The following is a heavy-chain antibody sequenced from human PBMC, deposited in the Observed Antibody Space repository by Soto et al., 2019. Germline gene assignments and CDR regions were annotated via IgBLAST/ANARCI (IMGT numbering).Heavy chain of an antibody. J-gene: IGHJ3*02. CDR2: IYWNDDK. CDR1: GFSLSTSGVG. CDR3: ANRRKLLQAFDI. V-gene: IGHV2-5*01. Sequence: QITLKESGPTLVKPTQTLTLTCTFSGFSLSTSGVGVGWFRQPPGKALEWLALIYWNDDKRYSLSLKSRLTITKDTSKNQVVLTMTNMDPVDTATYYCANRRKLLQAFDIWGQGTMVTVSS. D-gene: IGHD1-26*01.